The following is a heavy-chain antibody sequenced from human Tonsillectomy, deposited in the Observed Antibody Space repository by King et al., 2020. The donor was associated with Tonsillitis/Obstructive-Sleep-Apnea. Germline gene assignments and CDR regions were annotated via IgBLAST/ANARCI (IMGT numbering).Heavy chain of an antibody. CDR2: ISWNSGSI. D-gene: IGHD5-24*01. J-gene: IGHJ4*02. CDR3: AKDMRAGRDGYYDY. Sequence: VQLVESGGGLVQPGRSLRLSCAASGFTFDDYAMHWVRQAPGKGLEWVSGISWNSGSIGYADSVKGRFTISRDNAKNSLYLQMNSLRAEDTALYYCAKDMRAGRDGYYDYWGQGTLVTVSS. CDR1: GFTFDDYA. V-gene: IGHV3-9*01.